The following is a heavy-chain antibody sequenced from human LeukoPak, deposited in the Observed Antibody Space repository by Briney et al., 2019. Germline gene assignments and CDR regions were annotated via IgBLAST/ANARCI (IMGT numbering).Heavy chain of an antibody. D-gene: IGHD3-22*01. Sequence: ASVKVSCKASGYTFTGYYMHWVRQAPGQGLEWMGRVNPNSGGTNYAQKFQGRVTVTRDTSISTAYMELSRLRSDDTAVYYCARLSDSSGYYPHRYFDYWGQGTLVTVSS. CDR1: GYTFTGYY. CDR2: VNPNSGGT. J-gene: IGHJ4*02. V-gene: IGHV1-2*06. CDR3: ARLSDSSGYYPHRYFDY.